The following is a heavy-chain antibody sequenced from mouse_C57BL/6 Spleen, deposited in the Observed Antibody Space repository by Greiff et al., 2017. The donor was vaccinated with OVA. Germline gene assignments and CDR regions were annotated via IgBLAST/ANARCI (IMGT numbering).Heavy chain of an antibody. Sequence: QVQLQQPGAELVMPGASVKLSCKASGYTFTSYWMHWVKQRPGQGLEWIGEIDPSDSYTNYNQKFKGKSTLTVDKSSSTAYMQLSSLTSEDSAVYYYARAGTYDMDYWGKGTSVTVAS. CDR3: ARAGTYDMDY. V-gene: IGHV1-69*01. J-gene: IGHJ4*01. D-gene: IGHD3-3*01. CDR1: GYTFTSYW. CDR2: IDPSDSYT.